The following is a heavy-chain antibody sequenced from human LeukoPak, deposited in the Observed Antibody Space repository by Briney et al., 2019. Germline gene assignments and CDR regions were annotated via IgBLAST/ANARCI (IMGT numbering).Heavy chain of an antibody. CDR2: VNPKSGHT. J-gene: IGHJ5*02. Sequence: ASVKVSCKASGDTFSTYDVNWVRQAPGQGLEWMGWVNPKSGHTAYTQKFQGRVTMTSDTSTAFLELSSLRFEDTAVYFCARGVVGGTTVGPWGQGTLATVSS. D-gene: IGHD1-7*01. CDR3: ARGVVGGTTVGP. CDR1: GDTFSTYD. V-gene: IGHV1-8*01.